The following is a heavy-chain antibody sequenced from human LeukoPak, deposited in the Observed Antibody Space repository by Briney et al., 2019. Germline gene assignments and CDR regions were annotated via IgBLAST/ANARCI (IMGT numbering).Heavy chain of an antibody. CDR1: GFTFSDYF. CDR3: AIGLSGGVTYAFDV. Sequence: PGGSLRLSCAASGFTFSDYFLSWFRQAPGKGLEWVAYISTRGNFIYYADSVKGRFTISRDDAKNSLFLQMNSLRAEDTAVYFCAIGLSGGVTYAFDVWGQGTMVTVSS. J-gene: IGHJ3*01. CDR2: ISTRGNFI. V-gene: IGHV3-11*01. D-gene: IGHD2-21*02.